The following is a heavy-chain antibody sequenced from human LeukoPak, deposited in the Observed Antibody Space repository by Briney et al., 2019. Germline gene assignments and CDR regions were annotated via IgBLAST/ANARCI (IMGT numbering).Heavy chain of an antibody. J-gene: IGHJ3*01. V-gene: IGHV1-8*01. CDR2: LNPGRGKA. Sequence: ASVKVSCKASGVTSINYAITWVRQAPGQGLEWMGWLNPGRGKAGYAPEFQGRVTFTRDTSKNTVYMELSSLRSADTAVYYCARESHCSGGTCYLTAFDVWGQGTLLTVSS. D-gene: IGHD2-15*01. CDR1: GVTSINYA. CDR3: ARESHCSGGTCYLTAFDV.